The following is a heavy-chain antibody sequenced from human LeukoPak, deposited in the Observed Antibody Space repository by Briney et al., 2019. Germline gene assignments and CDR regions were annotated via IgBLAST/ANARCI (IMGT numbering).Heavy chain of an antibody. Sequence: QSGGSLRLSCAASGFTFSSYGMHWVRQAPGKGLEWVAVIWYDGSNKYYADSVKGRFTIPRDNSKNTLYLQMNSLRAEDTAVYYCARDGFRGSYFDYWGQGTLVTVSS. J-gene: IGHJ4*02. CDR2: IWYDGSNK. D-gene: IGHD1-26*01. V-gene: IGHV3-33*01. CDR1: GFTFSSYG. CDR3: ARDGFRGSYFDY.